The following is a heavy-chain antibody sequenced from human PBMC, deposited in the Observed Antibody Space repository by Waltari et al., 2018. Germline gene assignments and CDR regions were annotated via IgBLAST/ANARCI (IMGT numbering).Heavy chain of an antibody. CDR3: AITMVRGVIIIPLDY. CDR1: GSTFPDYH. Sequence: EVQLVQSGAEVKTPGATGKISCKASGSTFPDYHMHWVQQAPGKGLEWMGRVDPEDGETIYAEKFQGRVTITADTSTDTAYMELSSLRSEDTAVYYCAITMVRGVIIIPLDYWGQGTLVTVSS. CDR2: VDPEDGET. V-gene: IGHV1-69-2*01. J-gene: IGHJ4*02. D-gene: IGHD3-10*01.